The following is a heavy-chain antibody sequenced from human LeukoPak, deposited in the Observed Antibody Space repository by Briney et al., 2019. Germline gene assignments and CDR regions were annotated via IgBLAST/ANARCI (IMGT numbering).Heavy chain of an antibody. Sequence: PSQTLSLTCTVSGGSISSSSYYWGWIRQPPGKGLEWIGSIYYSGSTYYNPSLKSRVTISVDTSKNQFSLKLSSVTAADTAVYYCARHEGAPSGSYSNYFDYWGQGTLVTVSS. V-gene: IGHV4-39*01. D-gene: IGHD1-26*01. CDR1: GGSISSSSYY. CDR3: ARHEGAPSGSYSNYFDY. CDR2: IYYSGST. J-gene: IGHJ4*02.